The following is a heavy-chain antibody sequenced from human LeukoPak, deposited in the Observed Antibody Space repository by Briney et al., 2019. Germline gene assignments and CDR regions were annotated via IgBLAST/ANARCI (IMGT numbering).Heavy chain of an antibody. CDR3: ARGQWLPVFDF. Sequence: SETLSLTCTVSGVSISRYYWSWIRQPPGKGLEWIGYIYHSGSTNYNPSLKSRVTISVDTSKNHFSLKLSSVTAADTAVYYCARGQWLPVFDFWGQGTLVTVSS. CDR1: GVSISRYY. V-gene: IGHV4-59*01. J-gene: IGHJ4*02. CDR2: IYHSGST. D-gene: IGHD3-22*01.